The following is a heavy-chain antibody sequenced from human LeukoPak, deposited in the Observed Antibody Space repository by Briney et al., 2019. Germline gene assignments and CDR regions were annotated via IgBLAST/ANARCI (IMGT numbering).Heavy chain of an antibody. Sequence: GASVKVSCKASGYTFTSYDISWVRQAPGQGLEWMGWISAYNGNTNYAQKLQGRVTMTTDTSTSTAYMELRSLRSDDTAVYYCARRGNHYDILTGYYDDYYFDYWGQGTLVTVSS. V-gene: IGHV1-18*01. CDR2: ISAYNGNT. CDR3: ARRGNHYDILTGYYDDYYFDY. CDR1: GYTFTSYD. D-gene: IGHD3-9*01. J-gene: IGHJ4*02.